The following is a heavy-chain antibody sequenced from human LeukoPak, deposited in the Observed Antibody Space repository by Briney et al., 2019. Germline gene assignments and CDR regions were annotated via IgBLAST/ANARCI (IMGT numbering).Heavy chain of an antibody. J-gene: IGHJ4*02. CDR2: IYYGGST. CDR1: GGSISSYY. CDR3: ARVTGYMIEDYFDY. Sequence: SETLSLTCTVAGGSISSYYWSWIRQPPGKGLEWIGYIYYGGSTNYEPSLKSRVTISVETSKNQFSLKLRSVTAADTAVYYCARVTGYMIEDYFDYWGQGTLVTVSS. D-gene: IGHD3-22*01. V-gene: IGHV4-59*01.